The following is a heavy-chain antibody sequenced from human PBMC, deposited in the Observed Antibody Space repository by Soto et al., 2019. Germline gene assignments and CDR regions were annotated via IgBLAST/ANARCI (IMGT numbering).Heavy chain of an antibody. CDR1: GYTLTELS. V-gene: IGHV1-18*01. CDR3: ARDVVVPAAIYYYYYMDV. J-gene: IGHJ6*03. D-gene: IGHD2-2*01. Sequence: GASVKVSCKVSGYTLTELSMHWVRQAPGQGLEWMGWISAYNGNTNYAQKLQGRVTMTTDTSTSTAYMELRSLRSDDTAVYYCARDVVVPAAIYYYYYMDVWGKGITVTVSS. CDR2: ISAYNGNT.